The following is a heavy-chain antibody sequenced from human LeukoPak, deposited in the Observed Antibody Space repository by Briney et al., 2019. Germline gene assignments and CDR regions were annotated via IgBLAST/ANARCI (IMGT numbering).Heavy chain of an antibody. CDR2: MNPNSGNT. V-gene: IGHV1-8*02. CDR1: GYTFTSYD. CDR3: ARYSSGRFDY. J-gene: IGHJ4*02. D-gene: IGHD6-19*01. Sequence: ASVKVSCKASGYTFTSYDINWVRQATGQGLEWMGWMNPNSGNTGYAQKFQGRVTMTRDTSISTAYMELSRLRSDDTAVYYCARYSSGRFDYWGQGTLVTVSS.